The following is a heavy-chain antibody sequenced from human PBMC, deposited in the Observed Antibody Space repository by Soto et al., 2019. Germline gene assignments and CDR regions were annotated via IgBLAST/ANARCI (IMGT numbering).Heavy chain of an antibody. CDR1: GFTFSSHW. CDR3: TRDSYDSSGYYYDFFDY. CDR2: IKVDGSEK. J-gene: IGHJ4*02. D-gene: IGHD3-22*01. V-gene: IGHV3-7*01. Sequence: EVQLVESGGGLVQPGGSPRLSCAASGFTFSSHWMSWVRQAPGKGLEWVANIKVDGSEKYYVDSVRGRFSISRDNAKDSLYLQMNSLRAEDTAVYYCTRDSYDSSGYYYDFFDYWGQGTLVTVSS.